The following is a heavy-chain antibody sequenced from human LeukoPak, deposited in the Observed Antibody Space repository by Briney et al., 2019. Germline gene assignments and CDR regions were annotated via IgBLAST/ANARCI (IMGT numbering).Heavy chain of an antibody. CDR3: AKETMTAVSD. CDR2: IIPLFRTA. CDR1: GYTFTGYS. D-gene: IGHD4-11*01. J-gene: IGHJ4*02. Sequence: SVKVSCKASGYTFTGYSIHWVRQAPGQGLEWMGGIIPLFRTANYAQNFQGRVTITADESTRTAYMELSSLRSEDTAVYYCAKETMTAVSDWGQGTLVTVSS. V-gene: IGHV1-69*13.